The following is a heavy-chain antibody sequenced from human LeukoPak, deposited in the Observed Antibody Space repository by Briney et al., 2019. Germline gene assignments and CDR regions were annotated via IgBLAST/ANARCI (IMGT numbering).Heavy chain of an antibody. V-gene: IGHV3-23*01. D-gene: IGHD6-19*01. Sequence: GSLRLSCAASGFTFSSYAMSWVRQAPGKGLEWVSAISGSGGSTYYADSVKGRFTISRDNSKNTLYLQMNSLRAEDTAVYYCAKKGGVYSSGWYVDYWGQGTLVTVSS. CDR3: AKKGGVYSSGWYVDY. J-gene: IGHJ4*02. CDR1: GFTFSSYA. CDR2: ISGSGGST.